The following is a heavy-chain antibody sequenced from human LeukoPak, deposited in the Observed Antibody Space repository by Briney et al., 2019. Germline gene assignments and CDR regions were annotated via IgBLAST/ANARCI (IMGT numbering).Heavy chain of an antibody. J-gene: IGHJ4*02. CDR3: TRVTYYYDNSGYFHFDY. D-gene: IGHD3-22*01. V-gene: IGHV3-49*04. CDR2: IRGKAHGGTT. CDR1: GFTFGDYA. Sequence: PGGSLRLSCTASGFTFGDYAMSWVRQAPGKGLEWVSFIRGKAHGGTTEYGASVKGRFSSSRDDSKSIAYLQMNSLKSEDTAVYFCTRVTYYYDNSGYFHFDYWGQGTLVTVSS.